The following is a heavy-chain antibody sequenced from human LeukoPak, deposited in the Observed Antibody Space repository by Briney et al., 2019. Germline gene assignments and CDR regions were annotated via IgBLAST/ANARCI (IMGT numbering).Heavy chain of an antibody. J-gene: IGHJ4*02. Sequence: GASVKVSCKASGYTFTTYPISWVRQAPGQGLEWMGWINPTNGVTNYAQKFQGRVTMTRDTSITTAYMELSSLRSGDTAVYYCVRIYYGPDYWGQGTLVTVSS. CDR1: GYTFTTYP. CDR3: VRIYYGPDY. V-gene: IGHV1-2*02. D-gene: IGHD4-17*01. CDR2: INPTNGVT.